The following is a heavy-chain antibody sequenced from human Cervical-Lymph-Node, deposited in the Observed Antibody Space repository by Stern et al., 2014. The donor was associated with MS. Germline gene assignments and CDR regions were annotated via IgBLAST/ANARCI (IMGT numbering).Heavy chain of an antibody. CDR1: GFSLSTSGVN. V-gene: IGHV2-5*02. Sequence: ESGPTLVKPTQTLTLTCTFSGFSLSTSGVNMGWIRQPPGKALEWLALIYWDDGKRYSPSLKSRLTITKDTSKNQVVLKMTNMDPVDTATYYCAHGFYGDYLDYWGQGTLVTVSS. J-gene: IGHJ4*02. CDR2: IYWDDGK. CDR3: AHGFYGDYLDY. D-gene: IGHD4-17*01.